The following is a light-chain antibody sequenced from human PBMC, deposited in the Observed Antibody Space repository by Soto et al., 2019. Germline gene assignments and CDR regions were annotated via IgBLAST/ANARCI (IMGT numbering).Light chain of an antibody. CDR2: DAS. Sequence: DIQMTQSPSSVSASIGDTVTITCRASQDISTLLAWYQQKPGKAPKLLIYDASTLESGVPSRFSGRGSGTDFTLSISSLQPEDFATYFCQQADSFPLTFGGGTKVEMK. V-gene: IGKV1D-12*01. CDR1: QDISTL. CDR3: QQADSFPLT. J-gene: IGKJ4*01.